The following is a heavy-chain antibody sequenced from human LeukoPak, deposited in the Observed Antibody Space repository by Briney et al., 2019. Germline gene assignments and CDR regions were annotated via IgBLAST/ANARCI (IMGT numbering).Heavy chain of an antibody. D-gene: IGHD4-23*01. CDR2: IYSDGRT. V-gene: IGHV3-53*01. CDR1: GFTVNNNY. J-gene: IGHJ4*02. CDR3: ARVRWGGNPGFDH. Sequence: GGSLRLSCAASGFTVNNNYMSWVRQAPGKGLEWVSVIYSDGRTYYADSVKGRFTISRDNSKSTLYLQMNSLRAEDTAVYYCARVRWGGNPGFDHWGQGTLVTVPS.